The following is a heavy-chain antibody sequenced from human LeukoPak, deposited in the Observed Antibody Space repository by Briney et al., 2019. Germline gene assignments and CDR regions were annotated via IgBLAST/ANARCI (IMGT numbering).Heavy chain of an antibody. V-gene: IGHV1-8*01. CDR2: MNPNSGNT. D-gene: IGHD3-16*01. J-gene: IGHJ5*02. Sequence: GASVKVSCKASGYTFTSYDINWVRQATGQGLEWMGWMNPNSGNTGYAQKFQGRVTMTRNTSISTAYMELSSLRSDDTAVYYCARGLMITFGLNWFDPWGQGTLVTVSS. CDR3: ARGLMITFGLNWFDP. CDR1: GYTFTSYD.